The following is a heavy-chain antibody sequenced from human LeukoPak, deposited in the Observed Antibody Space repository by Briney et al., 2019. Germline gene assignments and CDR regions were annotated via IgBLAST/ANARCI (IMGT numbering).Heavy chain of an antibody. Sequence: GGSLRLSCAASGFTFSSYGMHWVRQAPGKGLEWVAFIRYDGSNKYYADSAKGRFTISRDNSKNTLYLQMNSLRAEDTAVYYCAKISTMTSLGDAFDIWGQGTMVTVSS. D-gene: IGHD5/OR15-5a*01. J-gene: IGHJ3*02. V-gene: IGHV3-30*02. CDR2: IRYDGSNK. CDR1: GFTFSSYG. CDR3: AKISTMTSLGDAFDI.